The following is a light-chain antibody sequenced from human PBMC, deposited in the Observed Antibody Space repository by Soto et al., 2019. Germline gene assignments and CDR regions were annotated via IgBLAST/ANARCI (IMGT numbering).Light chain of an antibody. CDR1: QGISSY. CDR2: ATS. V-gene: IGKV1-9*01. J-gene: IGKJ5*01. Sequence: DIQLTQSPSFLSASVGDRVTITCRASQGISSYLAWYQQKPGKAPKLLIYATSTLQSGVPSRFSGSGSGTDFTLTISSLQPEDFATYYCQQLNSYSLTFGQGTRLEIK. CDR3: QQLNSYSLT.